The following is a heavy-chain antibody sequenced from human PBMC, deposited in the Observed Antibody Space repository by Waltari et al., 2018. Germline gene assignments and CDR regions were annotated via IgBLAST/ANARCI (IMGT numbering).Heavy chain of an antibody. V-gene: IGHV4-59*11. J-gene: IGHJ4*02. CDR3: ARVRDFWSGYYFDY. CDR2: IYYSGST. D-gene: IGHD3-3*01. CDR1: GGSISSHY. Sequence: QVQLQESGPGLVKPSETPSLTCTVSGGSISSHYWSWIRQPPGKGLEWIGYIYYSGSTNYNPSLKSRVTISVDTSKNQFSLKLSSVTAADTAVYYCARVRDFWSGYYFDYWGQGTLVTVSS.